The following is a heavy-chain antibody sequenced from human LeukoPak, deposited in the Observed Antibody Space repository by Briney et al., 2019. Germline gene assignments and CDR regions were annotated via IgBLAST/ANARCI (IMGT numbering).Heavy chain of an antibody. CDR3: ARDSANSYYGDFMDV. V-gene: IGHV4-34*01. J-gene: IGHJ6*03. D-gene: IGHD4-17*01. Sequence: PSETLSLTCTVSGGSISSYYWSWIRQPPGKGLEWIGEINHSGSTNYNPSLKSRVTISVDTSKNQFSLKLSSVTAEDTAVYYCARDSANSYYGDFMDVWGKGTTVTVSS. CDR1: GGSISSYY. CDR2: INHSGST.